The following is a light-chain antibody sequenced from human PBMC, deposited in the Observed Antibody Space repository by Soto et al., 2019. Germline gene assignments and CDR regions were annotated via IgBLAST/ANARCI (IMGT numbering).Light chain of an antibody. CDR3: QQTYSTPIT. J-gene: IGKJ5*01. V-gene: IGKV1-39*01. Sequence: DIQMTQSPSSLSASVGDRVTITCRASQTISNTLNWYQQRPGKPPILLIYASSTLQSGVPPRFSGGGSGTEFTLTISSLQPEDFATYYCQQTYSTPITFGQGTRLEIK. CDR2: ASS. CDR1: QTISNT.